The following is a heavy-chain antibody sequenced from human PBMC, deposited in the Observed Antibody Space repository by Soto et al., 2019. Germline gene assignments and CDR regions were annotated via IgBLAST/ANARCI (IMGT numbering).Heavy chain of an antibody. J-gene: IGHJ6*02. Sequence: EVQLVESGGGLVKPGGSLRLSCAASGFIFNKAWMNWVRQAPGKGLEWVGRIKSKTDGGTTDYAVPVKGRFAISRDDSKNTLYLQMNSLKTEDIAVYYCQLWLENYYYYGVDVWGQGTTVTVSS. D-gene: IGHD5-18*01. V-gene: IGHV3-15*07. CDR3: QLWLENYYYYGVDV. CDR2: IKSKTDGGTT. CDR1: GFIFNKAW.